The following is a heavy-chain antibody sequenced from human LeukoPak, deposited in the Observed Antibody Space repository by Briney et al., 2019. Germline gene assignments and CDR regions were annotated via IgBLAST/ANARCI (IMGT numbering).Heavy chain of an antibody. CDR2: IYPSGST. Sequence: SQTLSLTRGVSGASLSSIGYSWSWIRQPPGGVLEWIGYIYPSGSTSYNPSVQSRVTISIDRSKHQLSLNLSSVTAADTAVYYCARNSYYYNSGEGAFDIWGQGTMVTVSS. CDR1: GASLSSIGYS. CDR3: ARNSYYYNSGEGAFDI. J-gene: IGHJ3*02. D-gene: IGHD3-22*01. V-gene: IGHV4-30-2*01.